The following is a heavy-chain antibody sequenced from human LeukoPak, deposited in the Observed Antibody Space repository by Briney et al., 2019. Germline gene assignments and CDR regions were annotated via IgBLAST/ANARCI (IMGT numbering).Heavy chain of an antibody. D-gene: IGHD1-26*01. CDR1: GGSFSGYY. CDR2: INHSGST. CDR3: ARGLGIGGSYLNFIWFDP. V-gene: IGHV4-34*01. Sequence: SETLSLTCAVYGGSFSGYYWSWIRQPPGKGLEWIGEINHSGSTNYNPSLKSRVTISVDTSKNQFSLKLSSVTAADTAVYYCARGLGIGGSYLNFIWFDPWGQGTLVTVSS. J-gene: IGHJ5*02.